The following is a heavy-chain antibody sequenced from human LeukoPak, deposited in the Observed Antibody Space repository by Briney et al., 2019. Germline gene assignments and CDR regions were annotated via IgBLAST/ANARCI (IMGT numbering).Heavy chain of an antibody. CDR2: IYYSGTT. V-gene: IGHV4-31*03. Sequence: SQTLSLTRSVSGGSISSGGYSWSWIRQLPGKGLEWIGYIYYSGTTHYNPSLKSRVTITVDASKNQFSLRLSSVTAADTAVYYCARVLGYGSGSYYPDYWGQGTLVTVS. J-gene: IGHJ4*02. CDR3: ARVLGYGSGSYYPDY. D-gene: IGHD3-10*01. CDR1: GGSISSGGYS.